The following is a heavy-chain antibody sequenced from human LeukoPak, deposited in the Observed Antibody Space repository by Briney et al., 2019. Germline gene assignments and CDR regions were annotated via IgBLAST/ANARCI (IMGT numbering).Heavy chain of an antibody. J-gene: IGHJ6*02. CDR2: IYPGDSDT. CDR3: ARPTTVTTDYGMDV. CDR1: GYSFTSYW. V-gene: IGHV5-51*01. D-gene: IGHD4-11*01. Sequence: GGSLRLSCAASGYSFTSYWIGWVRQMPGKGLEWMGIIYPGDSDTRYSPSFQGQVTISADKSISTAYLQWSSLKASDTAMYYCARPTTVTTDYGMDVWGQGTTVTVSS.